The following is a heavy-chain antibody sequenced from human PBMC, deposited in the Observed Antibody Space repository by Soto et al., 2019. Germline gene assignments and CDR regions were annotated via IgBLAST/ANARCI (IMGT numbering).Heavy chain of an antibody. J-gene: IGHJ4*02. CDR2: IYYSGST. V-gene: IGHV4-39*01. CDR1: GGSVSTSSYY. CDR3: ARQGTVTTFGY. Sequence: QLQLQESGPGLVKPSETLSLTCTVSGGSVSTSSYYWAWIRQPPGKGLEWIGYIYYSGSTSYNPSLKSRVTIYVDTSKNQFSLNLSSVTAADAAVYYCARQGTVTTFGYWGQGTLVTVSS. D-gene: IGHD4-17*01.